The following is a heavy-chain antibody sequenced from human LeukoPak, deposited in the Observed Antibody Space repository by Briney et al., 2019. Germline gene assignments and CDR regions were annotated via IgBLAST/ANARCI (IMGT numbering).Heavy chain of an antibody. J-gene: IGHJ4*02. CDR1: GGSISNSNW. CDR2: IYHSGNT. CDR3: TTLYYYDTTGYYWRGFDY. Sequence: SETLSLTCAVSGGSISNSNWWSWVRQPPGKGLEWIGEIYHSGNTNYNPSLKSRVTITVDTSKNQFSLELNSVTAADTALYFCTTLYYYDTTGYYWRGFDYWGQGALVTVSS. D-gene: IGHD3-22*01. V-gene: IGHV4-4*02.